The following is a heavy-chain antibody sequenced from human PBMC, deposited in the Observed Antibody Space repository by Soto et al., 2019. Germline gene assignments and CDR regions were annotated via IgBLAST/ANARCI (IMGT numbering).Heavy chain of an antibody. D-gene: IGHD6-19*01. Sequence: ASVKVSCKASGYTFTSYGISWVRQAPGQGLEWMGWISAYNGNTNYAQKLQGRVTMTTDTSTNTAYMELRSLRSDDTAVYYCARSVAGTEDVVWFDPWGQGTLVTVSS. CDR3: ARSVAGTEDVVWFDP. V-gene: IGHV1-18*01. CDR2: ISAYNGNT. J-gene: IGHJ5*02. CDR1: GYTFTSYG.